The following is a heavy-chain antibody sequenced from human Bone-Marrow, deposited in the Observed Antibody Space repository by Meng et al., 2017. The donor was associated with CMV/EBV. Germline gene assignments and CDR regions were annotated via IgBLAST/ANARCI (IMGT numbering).Heavy chain of an antibody. V-gene: IGHV3-74*01. CDR3: ARDRIVVVPAATNWFDP. CDR1: GFTFSSYW. J-gene: IGHJ5*02. Sequence: GGSLRLSCAASGFTFSSYWMHWVRQAPGKGLVWVSRINSDGSSTSYADSVKGRFTISRDNAKNTLYLQMNSLRAEDTAVYYCARDRIVVVPAATNWFDPWGQGTRVTVS. D-gene: IGHD2-2*01. CDR2: INSDGSST.